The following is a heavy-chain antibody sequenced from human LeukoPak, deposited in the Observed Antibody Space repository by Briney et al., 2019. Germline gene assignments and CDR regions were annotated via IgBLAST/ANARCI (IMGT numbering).Heavy chain of an antibody. J-gene: IGHJ4*02. V-gene: IGHV4-34*01. CDR2: INHSGST. Sequence: SETLSLTCAVYGGSFSGYYWSWIRQPPGKGLEWSGEINHSGSTNYNPSLKSRVTISVDTSKNQFSLKLSSVTAADTAVYYCARGRVRWELPGRWYFDYWGQGTLVTVSS. CDR3: ARGRVRWELPGRWYFDY. D-gene: IGHD1-26*01. CDR1: GGSFSGYY.